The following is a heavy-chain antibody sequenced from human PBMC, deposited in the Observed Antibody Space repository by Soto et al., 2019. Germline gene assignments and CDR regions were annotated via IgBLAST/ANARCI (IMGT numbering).Heavy chain of an antibody. J-gene: IGHJ4*02. D-gene: IGHD1-20*01. CDR1: GLSLDTSGLG. Sequence: QITLKESGPTLVKPTETLTLTCTVSGLSLDTSGLGVAWIRQPPGKALAWLALIYWDDDQRYTPSLNNRLTISKDASKNQVVLTMTNMDPVDTATYYCALSRKVITGKGKFDSWGQGTLVTVSS. V-gene: IGHV2-5*02. CDR2: IYWDDDQ. CDR3: ALSRKVITGKGKFDS.